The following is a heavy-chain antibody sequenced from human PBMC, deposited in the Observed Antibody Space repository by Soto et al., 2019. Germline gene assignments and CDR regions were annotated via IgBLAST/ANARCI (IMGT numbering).Heavy chain of an antibody. CDR2: IWYDGSNK. CDR3: ARDRGGSGWLDY. D-gene: IGHD6-19*01. J-gene: IGHJ4*02. CDR1: GFTFSSYG. V-gene: IGHV3-33*01. Sequence: QVQLVESGGGVVQPGRSLRLSCAASGFTFSSYGMHWVRQAPGKGLEWVAVIWYDGSNKYYADSVKGRFTISRDNSKNTLYLQMNSVRAEDTAVYYCARDRGGSGWLDYWGQGTLVTVSS.